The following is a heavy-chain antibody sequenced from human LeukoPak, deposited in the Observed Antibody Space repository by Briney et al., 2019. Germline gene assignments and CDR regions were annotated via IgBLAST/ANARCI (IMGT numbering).Heavy chain of an antibody. CDR3: ARDLEEYCSGGSCSLFDY. CDR2: ISSSSSYI. D-gene: IGHD2-15*01. Sequence: GGSLRLSCAASGFTFSSYGMHWVRQAPGKGLEWVSSISSSSSYIYYADSVKGRFTISRDNAKNSLYLQMNSLRAEDTAVYYCARDLEEYCSGGSCSLFDYWGQGTLVTVSS. V-gene: IGHV3-21*01. J-gene: IGHJ4*02. CDR1: GFTFSSYG.